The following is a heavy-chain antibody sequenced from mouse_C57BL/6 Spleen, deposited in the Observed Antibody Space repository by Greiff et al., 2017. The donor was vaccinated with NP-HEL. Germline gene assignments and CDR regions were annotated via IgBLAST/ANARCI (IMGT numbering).Heavy chain of an antibody. D-gene: IGHD1-1*01. J-gene: IGHJ2*01. Sequence: EVQGVESGPELVKPGASVKISCKASGYSFTGYYMHWVKQSHGNILDWIGYIYPYNGVSSYNQKFKGKATLTVDKSSSTAYMELRSLTSEDSAVYYCARLTTVVAQPHFDYWGQGTTLTVSS. V-gene: IGHV1-31*01. CDR3: ARLTTVVAQPHFDY. CDR1: GYSFTGYY. CDR2: IYPYNGVS.